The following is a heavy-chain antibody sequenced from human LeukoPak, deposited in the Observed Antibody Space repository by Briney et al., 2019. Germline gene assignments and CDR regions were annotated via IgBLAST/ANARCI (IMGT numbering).Heavy chain of an antibody. J-gene: IGHJ4*02. CDR1: GGTFSSYA. V-gene: IGHV1-69*05. CDR2: IIPIFGTA. Sequence: ASVKVSCKASGGTFSSYAISWVRQAPGQGLEWMGGIIPIFGTANYAQKFQGRVTITTDESTSTAYMELSSLRSEDTAVYYCARGISYYYDSSGYLAYWGQGTLVTVSS. CDR3: ARGISYYYDSSGYLAY. D-gene: IGHD3-22*01.